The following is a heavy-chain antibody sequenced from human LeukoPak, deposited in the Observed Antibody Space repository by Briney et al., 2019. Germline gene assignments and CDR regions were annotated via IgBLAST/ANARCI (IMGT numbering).Heavy chain of an antibody. CDR2: IKSKTDGGTT. CDR3: AKSIGYCTNGVCYPFDY. V-gene: IGHV3-15*07. J-gene: IGHJ4*02. D-gene: IGHD2-8*01. Sequence: GGSLRLSCAASGFSFSNAWMNWVRQAPGKGLEWVGRIKSKTDGGTTDYAAPVKGRFTISRDDSKTTMYLQMNSLKTEDTAVYYCAKSIGYCTNGVCYPFDYWGQGTLVTVSS. CDR1: GFSFSNAW.